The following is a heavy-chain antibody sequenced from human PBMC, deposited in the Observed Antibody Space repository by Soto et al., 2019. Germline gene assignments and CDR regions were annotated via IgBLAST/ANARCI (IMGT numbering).Heavy chain of an antibody. Sequence: EVQVLDSGGDLVQSGGSLRLSCAASGFTFSNYAMSWVRQAPGMGLEWVSSISGGGGSTYYADSVKGRFTISRDNSKNTLYLQMNSLRAEDTAVYYCAKNNLFGSGTKVYWGQGTLVTVSS. CDR2: ISGGGGST. J-gene: IGHJ4*02. D-gene: IGHD3-10*01. CDR1: GFTFSNYA. CDR3: AKNNLFGSGTKVY. V-gene: IGHV3-23*01.